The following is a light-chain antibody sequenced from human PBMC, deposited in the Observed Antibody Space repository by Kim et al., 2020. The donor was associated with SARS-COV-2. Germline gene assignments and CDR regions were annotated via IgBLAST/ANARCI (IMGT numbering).Light chain of an antibody. V-gene: IGKV2-30*01. CDR3: VQYTHWPRT. Sequence: PGSISGRSSQSVVYSDGNTYLSWFQRRPGQTPKRLIYKVAIRDSGGPDRVSGSGSGADFTLKIRRVEAEDVGVYNCVQYTHWPRTFGQGTKVDIK. J-gene: IGKJ1*01. CDR1: QSVVYSDGNTY. CDR2: KVA.